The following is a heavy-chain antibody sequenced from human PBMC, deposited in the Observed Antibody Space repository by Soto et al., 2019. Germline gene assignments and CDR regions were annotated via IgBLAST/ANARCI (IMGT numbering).Heavy chain of an antibody. CDR3: AKAAYYYDSSGYPPLGDY. CDR2: ISSSGGST. V-gene: IGHV3-23*01. CDR1: GFTFSSYA. J-gene: IGHJ4*02. D-gene: IGHD3-22*01. Sequence: EVQLLESGGGLVQPGGSLRLSCAASGFTFSSYAMSCVRQAPGKGLEWVSAISSSGGSTYYADSEKGRFTISRDNSKNTLYLQMNSLRAEDTAVYYCAKAAYYYDSSGYPPLGDYWGQGTLVTVSS.